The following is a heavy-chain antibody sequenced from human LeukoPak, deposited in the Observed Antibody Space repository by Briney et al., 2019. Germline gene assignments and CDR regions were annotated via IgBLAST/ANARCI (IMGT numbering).Heavy chain of an antibody. CDR3: ARDLPVVL. V-gene: IGHV4-59*11. D-gene: IGHD2-8*02. CDR1: GGSISSHY. Sequence: SETLSLTCTVSGGSISSHYWSWIRQPPGKGLEWIGYIYYSGSTNYNPSLKSRVTISIDMSKNQFSLKLSSVTAADTAVYYCARDLPVVLWGQGTLVTVSS. CDR2: IYYSGST. J-gene: IGHJ4*02.